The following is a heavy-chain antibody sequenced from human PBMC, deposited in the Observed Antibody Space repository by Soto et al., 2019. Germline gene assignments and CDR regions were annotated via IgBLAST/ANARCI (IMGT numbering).Heavy chain of an antibody. D-gene: IGHD3-3*01. V-gene: IGHV1-18*01. CDR1: GYTFTSYG. CDR2: ISAYNGNT. J-gene: IGHJ5*02. Sequence: ASVKVSCKASGYTFTSYGISWVRQAPGQGLEWMGWISAYNGNTNYAQKLQGRVTMTTDTSTSTAYMELRSLRSDDTAVYYCARSVLRFLEWLDNWFDPWGQGALVTVSS. CDR3: ARSVLRFLEWLDNWFDP.